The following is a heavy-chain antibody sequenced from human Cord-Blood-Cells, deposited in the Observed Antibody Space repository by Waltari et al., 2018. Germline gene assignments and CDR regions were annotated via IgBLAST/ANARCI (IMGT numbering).Heavy chain of an antibody. CDR2: IWYDGSNK. Sequence: QVQLVESGGGVVQPGRSLRLSCAASGFTFSSYGMHWVREAPGKGLEWVAVIWYDGSNKYYADSVKGRFTISRDNSKNTLYLQMNSLRAEDTAVYYCARDLAAGGLGYWGQGTLVTVSS. CDR3: ARDLAAGGLGY. J-gene: IGHJ4*02. D-gene: IGHD6-19*01. CDR1: GFTFSSYG. V-gene: IGHV3-33*01.